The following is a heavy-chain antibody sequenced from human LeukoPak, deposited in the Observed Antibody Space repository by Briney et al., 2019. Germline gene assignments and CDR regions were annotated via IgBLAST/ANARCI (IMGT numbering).Heavy chain of an antibody. J-gene: IGHJ4*01. CDR1: GFTFGPYS. CDR2: ISSSGNTK. Sequence: GGSLRLTCAASGFTFGPYSMNWVRQAPGKGLEWVSYISSSGNTKYYADSVKGRFTISRDNAKNSLYLQMNSLRDEDTAVYYCPRDRWHYCVLDYSGHGTLVTVSS. D-gene: IGHD3-10*02. V-gene: IGHV3-48*02. CDR3: PRDRWHYCVLDY.